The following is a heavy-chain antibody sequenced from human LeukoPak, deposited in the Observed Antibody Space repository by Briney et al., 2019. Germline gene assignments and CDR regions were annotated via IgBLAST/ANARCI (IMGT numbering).Heavy chain of an antibody. CDR2: IYTSGIT. J-gene: IGHJ5*02. D-gene: IGHD3-10*01. CDR1: GGSISSGSYY. CDR3: ARRRITMVRGASNWFDP. Sequence: PSQTLSLTCTVSGGSISSGSYYWSWIRQPAGKGLEWVGRIYTSGITNYNPSLKSRVTISVDTSKNQFSLKLSSVTAADTAVYYCARRRITMVRGASNWFDPWGQGTLVTVSS. V-gene: IGHV4-61*02.